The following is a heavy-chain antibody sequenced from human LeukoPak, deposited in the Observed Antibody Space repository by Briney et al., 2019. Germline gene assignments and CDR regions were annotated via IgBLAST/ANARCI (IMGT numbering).Heavy chain of an antibody. CDR3: ARQARSYRWHFLGGATGWFDP. CDR2: IYYSGST. V-gene: IGHV4-39*07. Sequence: PSETLSLTCTVSGGSISSSSYYWGWIRQPPGKGLEWIGSIYYSGSTYYNPSLKSRVTISVDKSKNQFSLKLSSVTAADTAVYYCARQARSYRWHFLGGATGWFDPWGQGTLVTVSS. J-gene: IGHJ5*02. CDR1: GGSISSSSYY. D-gene: IGHD1-26*01.